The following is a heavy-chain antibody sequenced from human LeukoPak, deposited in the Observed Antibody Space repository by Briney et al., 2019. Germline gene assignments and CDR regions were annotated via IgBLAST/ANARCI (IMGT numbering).Heavy chain of an antibody. CDR1: GFTVSSSY. V-gene: IGHV3-66*01. J-gene: IGHJ4*02. Sequence: GGSLRLSCAASGFTVSSSYMSWVRQAPEKGLEWVSVIYSGGSTYYADSVKGRFTISRDNSKNTLYLQMNSLRAEDTAVYYCARAIGGNSSGWYQIDYWGQGTLVTVSS. CDR2: IYSGGST. CDR3: ARAIGGNSSGWYQIDY. D-gene: IGHD6-19*01.